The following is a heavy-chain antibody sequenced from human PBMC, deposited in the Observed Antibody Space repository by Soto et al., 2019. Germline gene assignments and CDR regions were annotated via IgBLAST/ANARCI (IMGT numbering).Heavy chain of an antibody. CDR2: MTSDMKTI. D-gene: IGHD6-19*01. J-gene: IGHJ4*02. V-gene: IGHV3-48*02. Sequence: EVQLVESGGGLVQPGGSLRLSCAASGFTFSVYSMNWIRQAPGKGLQWVSYMTSDMKTIHYADSVKGRFTISRENAKNLVYLQMTSLRDEDTAVYYCARSVEGHFDYWGQGALVTVSS. CDR3: ARSVEGHFDY. CDR1: GFTFSVYS.